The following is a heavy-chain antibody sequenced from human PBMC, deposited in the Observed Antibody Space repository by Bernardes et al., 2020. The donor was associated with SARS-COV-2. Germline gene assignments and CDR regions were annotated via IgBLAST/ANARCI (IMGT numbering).Heavy chain of an antibody. J-gene: IGHJ5*02. CDR1: GFTFSSYA. D-gene: IGHD6-13*01. CDR2: ISGSGGST. Sequence: WSLRLSCAASGFTFSSYAMSWVRQAPGKGLEWVSAISGSGGSTYYADSVKGRFTISRDNSKNTLYLQMNSLRAEDTAVYYCAKDRDSSSWYAYNWFDPWGQGTLVTVSS. V-gene: IGHV3-23*01. CDR3: AKDRDSSSWYAYNWFDP.